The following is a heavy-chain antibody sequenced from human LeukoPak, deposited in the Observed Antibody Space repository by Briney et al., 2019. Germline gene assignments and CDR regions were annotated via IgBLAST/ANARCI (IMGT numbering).Heavy chain of an antibody. Sequence: PGGSLRLSCAASGFTFSSYAMHWVRHAPGKGLEWGAVISYDGSNKYYAASVKGRFTISRDNSKNTLYLQMNSLRAEDTAVYYCARDFSLYYYDSSGTLDYWGQGTLVTVSS. CDR1: GFTFSSYA. CDR3: ARDFSLYYYDSSGTLDY. CDR2: ISYDGSNK. J-gene: IGHJ4*02. V-gene: IGHV3-30*01. D-gene: IGHD3-22*01.